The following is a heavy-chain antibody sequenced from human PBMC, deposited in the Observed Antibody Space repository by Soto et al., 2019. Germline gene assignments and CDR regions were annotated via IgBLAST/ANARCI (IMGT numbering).Heavy chain of an antibody. CDR2: IYYSGST. CDR3: ARGPASRDFWSGYYYHYYYGMDV. J-gene: IGHJ6*02. V-gene: IGHV4-31*03. D-gene: IGHD3-3*01. Sequence: PSETLSLTCTVSGGSISSGGYYWSWIRQHPGKGLEWIGYIYYSGSTYYNPSLKSRVTISVDTSKNQFSLKLSSVTAADTAVYYYARGPASRDFWSGYYYHYYYGMDVWGQGTTVTVSS. CDR1: GGSISSGGYY.